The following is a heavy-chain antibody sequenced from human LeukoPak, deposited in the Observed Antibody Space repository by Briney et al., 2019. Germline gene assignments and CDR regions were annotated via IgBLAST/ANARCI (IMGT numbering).Heavy chain of an antibody. V-gene: IGHV3-21*01. D-gene: IGHD6-19*01. CDR1: GFTFSNNS. CDR2: ITRGSIYT. Sequence: GGSLRLSCAASGFTFSNNSMNWVRQAPGKGLEWVSSITRGSIYTFYADSVKGRFTISRDNAKNTLYLQMNSLRAEDTAVYYCASGSGWYGAFDIWGQGTMVTVSS. CDR3: ASGSGWYGAFDI. J-gene: IGHJ3*02.